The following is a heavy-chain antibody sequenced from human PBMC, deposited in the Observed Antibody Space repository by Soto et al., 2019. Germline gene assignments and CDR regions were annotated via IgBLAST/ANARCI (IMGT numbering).Heavy chain of an antibody. CDR1: GYIFTSYG. CDR2: ISAYNGNT. V-gene: IGHV1-18*01. J-gene: IGHJ5*02. CDR3: ARDCRSYDFWSPSEWFEP. D-gene: IGHD3-3*01. Sequence: GASVKVSCKASGYIFTSYGISWVRQAPGQGLEWMGWISAYNGNTNYAQKLQGRVTMTTDTSTSTAYMELRSLRSDDTAVYYCARDCRSYDFWSPSEWFEPWGQGTLVTVSS.